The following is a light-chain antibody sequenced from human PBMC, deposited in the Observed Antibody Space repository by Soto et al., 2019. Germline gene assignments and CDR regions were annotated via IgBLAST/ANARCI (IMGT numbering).Light chain of an antibody. V-gene: IGKV3D-20*02. CDR3: QQRSNWPPIT. CDR2: GAS. CDR1: QSVSSTY. J-gene: IGKJ5*01. Sequence: ESVLTHSPGTLSLSPVERPTLSCRALQSVSSTYLAWYQQKPGQAPRLLIYGASSRATGIPDRFSGSGSGTDFTLTISSLEPEDFAVYYCQQRSNWPPITFGQGTRLEIK.